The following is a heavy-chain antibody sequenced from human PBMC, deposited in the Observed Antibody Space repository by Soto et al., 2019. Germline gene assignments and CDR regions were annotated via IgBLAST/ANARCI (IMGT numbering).Heavy chain of an antibody. CDR3: ARAHYYFWSGYYTGWFDP. Sequence: QVQLVQSGAEVKKPGASVKVSCKASGYTFTSYGISWVRQAPGQGLERMGWITAYNGNTNYAQKLQGRVTMTTDTTTSTADKALSSLRSDDTAVYYCARAHYYFWSGYYTGWFDPWGQGTMVTVSS. J-gene: IGHJ5*01. V-gene: IGHV1-18*04. D-gene: IGHD3-3*01. CDR2: ITAYNGNT. CDR1: GYTFTSYG.